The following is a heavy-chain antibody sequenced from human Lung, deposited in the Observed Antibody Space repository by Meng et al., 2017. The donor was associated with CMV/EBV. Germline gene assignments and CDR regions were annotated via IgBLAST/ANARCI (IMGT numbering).Heavy chain of an antibody. CDR3: AKEYIAAAGTDYYYGMDV. J-gene: IGHJ6*02. D-gene: IGHD6-13*01. CDR1: GFTFDDYA. Sequence: GGSLRLSCAASGFTFDDYAMHWVRQAPGKGLEWVSLISWGGGSTYYADSVKGRFTISRDNSKNSLYLQMNSLRAEDTALYYCAKEYIAAAGTDYYYGMDVSGQRTTVTVSS. CDR2: ISWGGGST. V-gene: IGHV3-43D*03.